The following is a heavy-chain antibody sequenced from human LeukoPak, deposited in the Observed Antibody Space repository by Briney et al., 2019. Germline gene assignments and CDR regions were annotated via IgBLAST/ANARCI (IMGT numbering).Heavy chain of an antibody. CDR3: ARAPRYYDSSGYYHRYFDY. CDR1: GGTFSSYA. CDR2: IIPIFGTA. V-gene: IGHV1-69*05. D-gene: IGHD3-22*01. J-gene: IGHJ4*02. Sequence: SVKVSCKASGGTFSSYAISWVRPAPGQGLEWMGGIIPIFGTANYAQKFQGRVTITTDESTSTAYMELSSLRSEDTAVYYCARAPRYYDSSGYYHRYFDYWGQGTLVIVSS.